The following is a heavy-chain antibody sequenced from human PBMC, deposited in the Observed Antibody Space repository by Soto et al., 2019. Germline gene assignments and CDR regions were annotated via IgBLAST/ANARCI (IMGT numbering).Heavy chain of an antibody. J-gene: IGHJ6*02. CDR1: GGTFSSHS. CDR2: IIPIFGPA. D-gene: IGHD1-1*01. V-gene: IGHV1-69*13. CDR3: ATGSFTSTGGRIGYHYNAMDV. Sequence: GASAKVSCKSSGGTFSSHSINWVRQAPGQGLEWMGGIIPIFGPANFAKKFQGRVTITADESTTTAYMVLSSLTSEDTAVYYCATGSFTSTGGRIGYHYNAMDVWGQGTTVTVSS.